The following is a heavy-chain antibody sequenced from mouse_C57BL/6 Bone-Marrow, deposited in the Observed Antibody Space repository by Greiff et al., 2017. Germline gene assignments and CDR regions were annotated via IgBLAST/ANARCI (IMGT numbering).Heavy chain of an antibody. CDR1: GYTFTSYW. D-gene: IGHD1-1*01. CDR3: ARNFDWYCGSSYGYMDY. CDR2: IDPSDRYT. V-gene: IGHV1-69*01. J-gene: IGHJ4*01. Sequence: QVQLQQPGAELVMPGASVKLSCKASGYTFTSYWMHWVKQRPGQGLEWIGEIDPSDRYTNYNQKFKGKSTLTVDNSSSTADMRLSRQTSEDSAVYYWARNFDWYCGSSYGYMDYWGQGTAVTVSS.